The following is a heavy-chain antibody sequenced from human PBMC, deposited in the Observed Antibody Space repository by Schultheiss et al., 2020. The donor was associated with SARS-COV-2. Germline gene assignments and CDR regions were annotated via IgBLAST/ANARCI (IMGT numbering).Heavy chain of an antibody. Sequence: GGSLRLSCAASGFIFSDHYMDWVRQAPGKGLEWVAVISYDGSNKYYADSVKGRFTISRENSKSMLYLQMDSLRAEDTAVYYCAKDNRDGNYYYYGMDVWGQGTTVTVSS. V-gene: IGHV3-30*18. CDR2: ISYDGSNK. CDR1: GFIFSDHY. J-gene: IGHJ6*02. D-gene: IGHD5-24*01. CDR3: AKDNRDGNYYYYGMDV.